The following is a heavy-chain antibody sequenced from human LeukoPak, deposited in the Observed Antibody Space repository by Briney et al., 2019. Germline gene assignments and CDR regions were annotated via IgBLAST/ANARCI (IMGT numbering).Heavy chain of an antibody. V-gene: IGHV3-30-3*01. J-gene: IGHJ4*02. CDR2: ISYDGSNK. Sequence: PGGSLRLSCAASGFTFSSYAMHWVRQAPGKGLEWVAVISYDGSNKYYADSVKGRFTISRDNSKNTLYLQMNSLRAEDTAVYYCARDLHGLYSFDYWGQGTLVTVSS. CDR3: ARDLHGLYSFDY. CDR1: GFTFSSYA. D-gene: IGHD2-8*01.